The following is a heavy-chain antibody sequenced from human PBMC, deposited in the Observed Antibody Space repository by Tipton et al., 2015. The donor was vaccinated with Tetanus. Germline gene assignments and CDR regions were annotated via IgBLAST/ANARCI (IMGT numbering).Heavy chain of an antibody. CDR1: GDSISSDNW. Sequence: TLSLTCTVSGDSISSDNWWSWVRQPPGRGLKWIGEIYHSGATNYNSSLKSRVAISVYKSRNQFSLKVNSVTAADTAFYYCASRVRGPAAYWGQGILVTVSS. CDR2: IYHSGAT. V-gene: IGHV4-4*02. J-gene: IGHJ4*02. D-gene: IGHD3-3*01. CDR3: ASRVRGPAAY.